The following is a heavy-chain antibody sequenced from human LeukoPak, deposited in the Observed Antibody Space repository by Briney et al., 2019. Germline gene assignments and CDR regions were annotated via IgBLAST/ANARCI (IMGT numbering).Heavy chain of an antibody. J-gene: IGHJ2*01. CDR2: ISYDGSNK. CDR1: GFTFSSYA. CDR3: ARNGVRDCSSTSCYTWRGYFDL. Sequence: GRSLRLSCAASGFTFSSYAMHWVRRAPGKGLEWVAVISYDGSNKYYADSVKGRFTISRDNSKNTLYLQMNSLRAEDTAVYYCARNGVRDCSSTSCYTWRGYFDLWGRGTLVTVSS. V-gene: IGHV3-30*04. D-gene: IGHD2-2*02.